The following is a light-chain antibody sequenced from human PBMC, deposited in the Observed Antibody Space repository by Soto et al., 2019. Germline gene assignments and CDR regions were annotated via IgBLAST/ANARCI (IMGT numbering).Light chain of an antibody. CDR2: AAS. CDR1: QDISKW. V-gene: IGKV1-12*01. Sequence: DIQMTQSPSFVSASVGDRVTITCRASQDISKWLAWYQQKPGRAPKILIFAASTLQRGVPSRFSGSGSGTDFTLTISSLQPEDSATSYCQQADSIPLTFGGGTKVDIK. J-gene: IGKJ4*01. CDR3: QQADSIPLT.